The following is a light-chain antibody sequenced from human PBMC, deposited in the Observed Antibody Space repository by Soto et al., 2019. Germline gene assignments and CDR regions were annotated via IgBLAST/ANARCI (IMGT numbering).Light chain of an antibody. V-gene: IGKV1-33*01. CDR3: QQYDNLPPKT. J-gene: IGKJ5*01. CDR2: DAS. CDR1: QDISNY. Sequence: DIQMTHSPSSLSASVGDRITSTCQASQDISNYLNWYQQKPGKAPKLLIYDASNLETGVPSRFSGSGSGTDFTFTITSLQPEDIATYYCQQYDNLPPKTFGQGTRLEIK.